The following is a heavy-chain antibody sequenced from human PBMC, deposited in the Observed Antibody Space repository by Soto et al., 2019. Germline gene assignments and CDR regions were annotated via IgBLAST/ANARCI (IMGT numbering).Heavy chain of an antibody. CDR1: GGSISSYY. J-gene: IGHJ4*02. D-gene: IGHD4-17*01. CDR3: ARQQTTTVVDY. V-gene: IGHV4-59*01. CDR2: IYYSGST. Sequence: QVQLQESGPGLVKPSETLSLTCTVSGGSISSYYWSWIRQPPGKGLEWIGYIYYSGSTNYNPSLKSRVTISVDTSKNQFSLKLSSVTAADTAVYSCARQQTTTVVDYWGQGTLVTVSS.